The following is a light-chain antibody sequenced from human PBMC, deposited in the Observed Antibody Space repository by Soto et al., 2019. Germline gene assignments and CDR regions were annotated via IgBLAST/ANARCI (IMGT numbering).Light chain of an antibody. CDR3: SSYTSSGTLE. Sequence: QSALTQPASVSGSPGQSITISCTGTSSDVGGYNYVSWYQHHPGKVPQLMIYEVSNRPSGVSNRFSGSKSGNTASLTISGLQAEDEADYYCSSYTSSGTLEFGGGTKVTVL. CDR2: EVS. J-gene: IGLJ2*01. CDR1: SSDVGGYNY. V-gene: IGLV2-14*01.